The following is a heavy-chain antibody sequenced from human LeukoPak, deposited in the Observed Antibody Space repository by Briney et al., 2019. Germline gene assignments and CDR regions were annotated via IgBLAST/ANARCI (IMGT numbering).Heavy chain of an antibody. CDR3: ARQGYSAYEILDY. CDR1: GGSLSSYY. Sequence: SETLSLTCTVSGGSLSSYYWSWIRQPPGKGLEWIGYIYYSGSTNYSPSLKSRVTISVDTSKNQFSLKLSSVTAADTAVYYCARQGYSAYEILDYWGQGTLVTVSS. CDR2: IYYSGST. V-gene: IGHV4-59*08. J-gene: IGHJ4*02. D-gene: IGHD5-12*01.